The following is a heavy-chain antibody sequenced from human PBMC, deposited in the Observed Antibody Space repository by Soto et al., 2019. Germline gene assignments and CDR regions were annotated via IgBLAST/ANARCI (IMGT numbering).Heavy chain of an antibody. D-gene: IGHD5-18*01. CDR1: GGSFSGYY. Sequence: PSETLSLTCAVYGGSFSGYYWSWIRQPPGKGLEWIGEINHSGSTNYNPSLKSRVTISVDTSKNQFSLKLSSVTAADTAVYYCARGPRGYSYGISVWGQGTLVTVS. J-gene: IGHJ4*02. V-gene: IGHV4-34*01. CDR2: INHSGST. CDR3: ARGPRGYSYGISV.